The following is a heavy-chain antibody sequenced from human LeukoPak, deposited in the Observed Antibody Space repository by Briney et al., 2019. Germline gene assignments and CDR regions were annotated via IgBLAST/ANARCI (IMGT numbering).Heavy chain of an antibody. V-gene: IGHV4-38-2*02. CDR2: IYHSGST. J-gene: IGHJ3*02. CDR1: GCSISSGYY. Sequence: PSETLSLTCTVSGCSISSGYYWGWIRQPPGKGLEWIGSIYHSGSTYYNPSLKSRVTISVDTSKNQFSLKLSSVTAADTAVYYCATAEGYCSSTSCYGHDAFDIWGQGTMVTVSS. D-gene: IGHD2-2*01. CDR3: ATAEGYCSSTSCYGHDAFDI.